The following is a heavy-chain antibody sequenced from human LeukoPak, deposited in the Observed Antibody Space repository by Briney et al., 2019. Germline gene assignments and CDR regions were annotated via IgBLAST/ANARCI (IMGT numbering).Heavy chain of an antibody. D-gene: IGHD3-16*01. Sequence: ASVKVSCKASGYTFTGYYMHWVRQAPGQGLEWMGRINPNSGGTNYAQKFQGRVTMTRDTSISTVYMELSRLRSDDTAVYYCARVRYRLAETYIDYWGQGTLVTVSS. J-gene: IGHJ4*02. CDR2: INPNSGGT. CDR1: GYTFTGYY. V-gene: IGHV1-2*06. CDR3: ARVRYRLAETYIDY.